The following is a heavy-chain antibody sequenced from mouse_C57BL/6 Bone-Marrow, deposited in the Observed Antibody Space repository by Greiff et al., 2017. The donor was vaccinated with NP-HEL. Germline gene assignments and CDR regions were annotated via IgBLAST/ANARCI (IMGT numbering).Heavy chain of an antibody. J-gene: IGHJ3*01. CDR1: GYTFTSYW. D-gene: IGHD1-1*01. V-gene: IGHV1-64*01. CDR3: ASPPIYYYGSPFAY. CDR2: IHPNSGST. Sequence: QVQLQQPGAELVKPGASVKLSCKASGYTFTSYWMHWVKQRPGQGLEWIGMIHPNSGSTNYNEKFKSKATLTVDKSSSTAYMQLSSLTSEDSAVYYCASPPIYYYGSPFAYWGQGTLVTVSA.